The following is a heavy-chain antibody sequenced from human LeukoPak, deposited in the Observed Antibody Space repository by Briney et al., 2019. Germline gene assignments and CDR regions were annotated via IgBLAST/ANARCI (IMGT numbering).Heavy chain of an antibody. Sequence: PSETLSLTCTVSGGSISSSSYYWGWIRQPPGTGLEWIGSIYYSGSTNYNPSPKSRVTISVDTSKNQFSLKLSSVTAADTAVYYCARHTLRHIAAPSYYFDYWGQGTLVTVSS. V-gene: IGHV4-39*01. D-gene: IGHD6-6*01. CDR3: ARHTLRHIAAPSYYFDY. J-gene: IGHJ4*02. CDR2: IYYSGST. CDR1: GGSISSSSYY.